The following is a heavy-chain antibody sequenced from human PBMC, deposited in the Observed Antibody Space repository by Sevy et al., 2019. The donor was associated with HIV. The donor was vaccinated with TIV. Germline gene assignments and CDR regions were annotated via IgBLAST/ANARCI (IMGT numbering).Heavy chain of an antibody. CDR2: ISTGTDNI. CDR3: VRRRVDAYNVYFDL. Sequence: GGSLRLSCTASGYTLPAFSFNWVRQAPGKGLEWLSYISTGTDNIYYADSAKGRFTISRDDAKNSVHLEMKSLRDQDTALYYCVRRRVDAYNVYFDLWGQGTLVTVSS. CDR1: GYTLPAFS. V-gene: IGHV3-48*02. D-gene: IGHD3-3*01. J-gene: IGHJ4*02.